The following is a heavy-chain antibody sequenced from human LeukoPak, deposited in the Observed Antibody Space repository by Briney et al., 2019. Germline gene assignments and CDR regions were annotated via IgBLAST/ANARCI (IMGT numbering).Heavy chain of an antibody. CDR1: GYTFTSYG. Sequence: GASVKVSCKASGYTFTSYGISWVRQAPGQGLEWMGWISAYNGNTNYAQKLQGRVTMTTDTSTSTAYMELRSLRSDDTAVYYCARDAVAGPPRSYYFDYWGQGTLVTVSS. CDR2: ISAYNGNT. J-gene: IGHJ4*02. CDR3: ARDAVAGPPRSYYFDY. D-gene: IGHD6-19*01. V-gene: IGHV1-18*01.